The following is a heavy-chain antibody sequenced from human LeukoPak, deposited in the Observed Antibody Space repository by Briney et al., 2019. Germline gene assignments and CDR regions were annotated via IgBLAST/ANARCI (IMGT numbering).Heavy chain of an antibody. D-gene: IGHD5-12*01. CDR2: ISSSGSTI. J-gene: IGHJ4*02. Sequence: GGSLRLSCAASGFTFNNYAMSWVRQAPGKGLEWVSYISSSGSTIYYADSVKGRFTISRDNAKNSLYLQMNSLRAEDTAVYYCAREGGYGRDFDYWGQGTLVTVSS. V-gene: IGHV3-48*03. CDR3: AREGGYGRDFDY. CDR1: GFTFNNYA.